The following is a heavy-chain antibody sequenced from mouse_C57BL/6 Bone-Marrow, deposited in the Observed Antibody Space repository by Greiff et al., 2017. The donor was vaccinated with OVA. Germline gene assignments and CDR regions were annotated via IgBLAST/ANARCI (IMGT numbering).Heavy chain of an antibody. V-gene: IGHV1-78*01. Sequence: VKLMESDAELVKPGASVKISCKVSGYTFTDHTIHWMKQRPEQGLEWIGYIYPRDGSTKYNEKFKGKATLTADKSSSTAYMQLNSLTSEDSAVYFCARGGFITTVVAPFDYWGQGTTLTVSS. D-gene: IGHD1-1*01. CDR1: GYTFTDHT. J-gene: IGHJ2*01. CDR2: IYPRDGST. CDR3: ARGGFITTVVAPFDY.